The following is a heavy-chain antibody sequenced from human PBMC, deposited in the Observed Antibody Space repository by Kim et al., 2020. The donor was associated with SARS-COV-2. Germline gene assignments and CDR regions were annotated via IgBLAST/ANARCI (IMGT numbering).Heavy chain of an antibody. J-gene: IGHJ6*02. CDR3: ARGIVEYSGYDSYYYGMDV. V-gene: IGHV3-11*05. CDR2: ISSSSSYT. CDR1: GFTFSDYY. Sequence: GGSLRLSCAASGFTFSDYYMSWIRQAPGKGLEWVSYISSSSSYTNYADSVKGRFTISRDNAKNSLYLQMNSLRAEDTAVYYCARGIVEYSGYDSYYYGMDVWGQGTTVTVSS. D-gene: IGHD5-12*01.